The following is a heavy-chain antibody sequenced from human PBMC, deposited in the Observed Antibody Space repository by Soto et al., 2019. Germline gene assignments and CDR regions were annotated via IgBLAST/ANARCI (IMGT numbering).Heavy chain of an antibody. CDR2: ISSKADGGTT. CDR3: TSATIFGVVTHLPY. D-gene: IGHD3-3*01. J-gene: IGHJ4*02. Sequence: KPGGVLRLACAASGFTLSNAWVSWVRQAPGKGLEGVGRISSKADGGTTDYPAPVKGRFTISRDDSKSIAYLQMNSLKTEDTAVYYCTSATIFGVVTHLPYWGQGTLVTVSS. V-gene: IGHV3-15*01. CDR1: GFTLSNAW.